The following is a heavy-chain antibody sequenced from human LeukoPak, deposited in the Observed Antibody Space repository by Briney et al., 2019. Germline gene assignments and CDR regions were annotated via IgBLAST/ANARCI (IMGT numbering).Heavy chain of an antibody. Sequence: SETLSLTCTVSGGSISSYYWSWIRQPPGKGLEWIGYIYYSGSTNYNPSLKSRVTLSVDTSKHQFSLKLSSVPAADTAVYYCARAHLQQLPSRYYYYYYMDVWAKGPRSPSP. D-gene: IGHD6-13*01. CDR2: IYYSGST. V-gene: IGHV4-59*01. CDR3: ARAHLQQLPSRYYYYYYMDV. J-gene: IGHJ6*03. CDR1: GGSISSYY.